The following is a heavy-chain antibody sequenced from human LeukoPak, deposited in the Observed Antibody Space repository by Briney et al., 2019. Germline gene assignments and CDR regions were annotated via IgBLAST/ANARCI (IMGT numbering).Heavy chain of an antibody. CDR3: ARDQYSSSSTGVY. CDR1: GFTVSSNY. J-gene: IGHJ4*02. D-gene: IGHD6-6*01. CDR2: IYSGGST. V-gene: IGHV3-66*02. Sequence: GGSLRLSCAASGFTVSSNYMSWVRQAPGKGLEWVSVIYSGGSTCYADSVKGRFTISRDNSKNTLYIQMNSLRAEDTAVYYCARDQYSSSSTGVYWGQGTLVTVSS.